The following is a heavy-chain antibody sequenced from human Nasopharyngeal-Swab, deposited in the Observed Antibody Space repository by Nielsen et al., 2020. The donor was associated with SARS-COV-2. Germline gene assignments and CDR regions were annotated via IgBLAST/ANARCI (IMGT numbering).Heavy chain of an antibody. V-gene: IGHV3-11*01. CDR2: ISTSGRST. CDR3: TRQDDYVWGSYHPLGF. J-gene: IGHJ4*02. Sequence: GESLKISCAASGFTFSDYYMAWIRQAPGKGLEWVSYISTSGRSTDSADSVKGRFTISREDSKNMAFLQMNSLRTDDTAVYYCTRQDDYVWGSYHPLGFGGQGTLVTVSS. CDR1: GFTFSDYY. D-gene: IGHD3-16*02.